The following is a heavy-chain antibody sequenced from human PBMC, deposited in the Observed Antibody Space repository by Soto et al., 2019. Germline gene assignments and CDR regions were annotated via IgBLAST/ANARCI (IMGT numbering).Heavy chain of an antibody. CDR1: GGSIWSDSYY. V-gene: IGHV4-39*07. CDR2: ISYSGTT. D-gene: IGHD3-9*01. CDR3: ARLGAVDKSLDT. J-gene: IGHJ5*01. Sequence: SETLSLTCSVSGGSIWSDSYYWGWIRQSPEKGLEWIASISYSGTTSYNPALKSRLTISLETSKSQFSLRLSSVTAADTAVYYCARLGAVDKSLDTWGPGTLVTVSS.